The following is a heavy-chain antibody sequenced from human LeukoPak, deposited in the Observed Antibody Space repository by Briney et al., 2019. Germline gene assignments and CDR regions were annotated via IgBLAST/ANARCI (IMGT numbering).Heavy chain of an antibody. CDR2: IYHSGST. V-gene: IGHV4-30-2*02. CDR1: GGSISSGGYS. J-gene: IGHJ4*02. Sequence: SQTLSLTCAVSGGSISSGGYSWSWIRQPPGKGLEWIGYIYHSGSTYYNPSLKSRVTISVDRSKNQFSLRLTSMTAADAAVYYCVRDRGLTYWGQGTLVTVSS. CDR3: VRDRGLTY. D-gene: IGHD3-22*01.